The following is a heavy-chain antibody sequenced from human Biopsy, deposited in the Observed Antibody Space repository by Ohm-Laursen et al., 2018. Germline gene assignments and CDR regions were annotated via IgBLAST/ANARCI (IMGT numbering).Heavy chain of an antibody. CDR2: ITYRGST. D-gene: IGHD1-14*01. CDR1: DGSIDNYH. CDR3: ARDRDRRGWFDP. V-gene: IGHV4-59*01. J-gene: IGHJ5*02. Sequence: GTLSLTCNVPDGSIDNYHWTWIRQAPGKTLEWIGSITYRGSTYYNPSLKSRVTVSIHTSRNQFSLKLTSVTAADTAVYYCARDRDRRGWFDPWGQGTLVTVSS.